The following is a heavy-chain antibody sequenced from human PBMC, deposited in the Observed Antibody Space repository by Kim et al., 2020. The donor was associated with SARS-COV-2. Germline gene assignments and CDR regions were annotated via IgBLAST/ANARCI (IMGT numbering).Heavy chain of an antibody. V-gene: IGHV3-30*03. D-gene: IGHD2-15*01. Sequence: GGSLRLSCAASGFTFSSYGMHWVRQAPGKGLEWGALITFDGSNQYYTDSVKGRITISRDNSQNTLYLQMNILRVEDTAVYYCVRDWGWWKAITPGDFWGQGTLVTVYS. CDR1: GFTFSSYG. CDR3: VRDWGWWKAITPGDF. J-gene: IGHJ4*02. CDR2: ITFDGSNQ.